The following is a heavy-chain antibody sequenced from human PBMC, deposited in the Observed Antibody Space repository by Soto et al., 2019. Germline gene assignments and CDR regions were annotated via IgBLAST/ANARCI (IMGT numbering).Heavy chain of an antibody. V-gene: IGHV4-59*01. J-gene: IGHJ4*02. CDR1: GGSISSYY. CDR2: IYYSGST. Sequence: SETLSLTCTVSGGSISSYYWSWIRQPPGKGLEWIGYIYYSGSTNYNPSLKSRVTISVEKSKNQFSLKLSSVTAADTAVYYCARGIRDGYNCYFDYWGRGTLVNVSS. D-gene: IGHD5-12*01. CDR3: ARGIRDGYNCYFDY.